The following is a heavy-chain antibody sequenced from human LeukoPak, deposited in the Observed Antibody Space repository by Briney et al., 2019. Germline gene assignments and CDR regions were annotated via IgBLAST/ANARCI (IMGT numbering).Heavy chain of an antibody. V-gene: IGHV1-18*01. Sequence: ASVKVSCKASGYTFTSYGISWVRQAPGQGLEWVGWISAYNGHTNYAQKFEVRVTMTTDTSTGTAYMELRSLRSDDPAVYYCARDYGSGRDNWFDPWGQGTLVTVSS. CDR3: ARDYGSGRDNWFDP. CDR1: GYTFTSYG. CDR2: ISAYNGHT. D-gene: IGHD3-10*01. J-gene: IGHJ5*02.